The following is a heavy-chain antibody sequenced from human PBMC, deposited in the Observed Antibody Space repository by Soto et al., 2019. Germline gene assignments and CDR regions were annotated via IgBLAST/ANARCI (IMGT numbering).Heavy chain of an antibody. Sequence: EASVKISCKTSGFTFTNHGIIWVRKAPGQGLEWMGWISAYNGNTNYAQKLQGRVTMTTDTSTSTAYMELRSLRSDDTAVYYCARDGTTGTTDMYDYWGQGTLVTVSS. V-gene: IGHV1-18*01. CDR3: ARDGTTGTTDMYDY. CDR2: ISAYNGNT. CDR1: GFTFTNHG. D-gene: IGHD1-1*01. J-gene: IGHJ4*02.